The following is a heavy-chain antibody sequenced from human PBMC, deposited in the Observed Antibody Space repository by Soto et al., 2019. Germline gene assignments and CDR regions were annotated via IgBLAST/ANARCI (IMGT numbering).Heavy chain of an antibody. J-gene: IGHJ6*02. CDR2: IYYSGST. V-gene: IGHV4-59*12. CDR3: AREPQSGNYFHYYGLDV. Sequence: SETLSLTCTVSGGSISSYYWSWIRQPPGKGLEWIGYIYYSGSTNYNPSLKSRVTISVDTPKNQFSLKLSSVTPEDTAVYYCAREPQSGNYFHYYGLDVWGQGTTVTVSS. CDR1: GGSISSYY. D-gene: IGHD1-26*01.